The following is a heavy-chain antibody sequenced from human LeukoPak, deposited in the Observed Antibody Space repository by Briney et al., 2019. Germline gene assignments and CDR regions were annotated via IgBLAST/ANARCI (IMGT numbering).Heavy chain of an antibody. Sequence: GGSLRLSCEASGFTFSGHAMHWVRQPPGKGLEWVTIISYGGSNKDYADSVKARFTISRDNSKNTLYLQMNSLRIEDTAVYYCAKDGANYYDSRTLFDSWGQGILVTVSS. V-gene: IGHV3-30*04. CDR1: GFTFSGHA. D-gene: IGHD3-22*01. J-gene: IGHJ4*02. CDR3: AKDGANYYDSRTLFDS. CDR2: ISYGGSNK.